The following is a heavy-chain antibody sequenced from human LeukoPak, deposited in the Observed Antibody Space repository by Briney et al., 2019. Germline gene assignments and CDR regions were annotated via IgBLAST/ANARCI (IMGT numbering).Heavy chain of an antibody. V-gene: IGHV3-53*05. CDR2: IYSGGST. CDR3: ARDRRTTDYYGSGRYYMDV. CDR1: GFTVSSNY. D-gene: IGHD3-10*01. Sequence: GGSLRLSRAASGFTVSSNYMSWVRQAPGKGLEWVSVIYSGGSTYYADSVKGRFTISRDNSKNTLYLQMNSLRAEDTAVYYCARDRRTTDYYGSGRYYMDVWGKGTTVTVSS. J-gene: IGHJ6*03.